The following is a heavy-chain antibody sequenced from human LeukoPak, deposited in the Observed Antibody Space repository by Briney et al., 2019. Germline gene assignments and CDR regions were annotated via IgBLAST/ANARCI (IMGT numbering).Heavy chain of an antibody. CDR3: ASDILTGYYTPDY. D-gene: IGHD3-9*01. CDR2: ISSSSSTI. CDR1: GFTFSSYS. J-gene: IGHJ4*02. Sequence: GGSLRLSCAASGFTFSSYSMNWVRQAPGKGLEWVSYISSSSSTIYYADSVKGRFTISRDNAKNSLYLQMNSLRAEDTAVYYCASDILTGYYTPDYWGQGTLVTVSS. V-gene: IGHV3-48*04.